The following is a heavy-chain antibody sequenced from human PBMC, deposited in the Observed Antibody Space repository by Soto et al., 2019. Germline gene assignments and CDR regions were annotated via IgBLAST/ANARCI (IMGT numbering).Heavy chain of an antibody. V-gene: IGHV3-23*01. D-gene: IGHD3-22*01. CDR3: VKDDGGYPSTAPH. CDR2: ISGSGDRT. J-gene: IGHJ4*02. CDR1: GITISNYP. Sequence: GGSLRLSCAASGITISNYPMSWVRQAPGKGLDWVSGISGSGDRTYYADPAKGRFTISKDISRNSLSLQLDSLGVEDTAVYFCVKDDGGYPSTAPHWGQGTLVTVSS.